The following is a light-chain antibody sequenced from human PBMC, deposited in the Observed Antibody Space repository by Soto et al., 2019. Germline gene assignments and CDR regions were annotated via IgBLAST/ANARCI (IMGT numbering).Light chain of an antibody. J-gene: IGLJ1*01. CDR2: DVS. Sequence: QSALTQPRSVSGSPGQSVTISCTGTSSDVGDYNYVSWYQQHPGKAPKVMIFDVSKRPSGVPDRFSGSKSGNTASLTNSGLQADDEADYYCCSYAGSYIYVFGTGTKVTVL. CDR1: SSDVGDYNY. V-gene: IGLV2-11*01. CDR3: CSYAGSYIYV.